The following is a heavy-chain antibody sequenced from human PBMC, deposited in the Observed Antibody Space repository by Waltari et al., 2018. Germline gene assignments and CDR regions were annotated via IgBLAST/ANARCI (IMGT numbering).Heavy chain of an antibody. J-gene: IGHJ4*02. CDR2: INPKSGDT. V-gene: IGHV1-2*02. Sequence: QPQLVQSGAEMRTPGAAVKGCCQPSGYTFRAYYVHWVRQAPGQGLEWMGWINPKSGDTHYAQNFQGRATMTRDTSISTVYMELSRLTSDDTAVYYCARDLMTTVTTEFYFDYWGQGTLVIISS. D-gene: IGHD4-4*01. CDR3: ARDLMTTVTTEFYFDY. CDR1: GYTFRAYY.